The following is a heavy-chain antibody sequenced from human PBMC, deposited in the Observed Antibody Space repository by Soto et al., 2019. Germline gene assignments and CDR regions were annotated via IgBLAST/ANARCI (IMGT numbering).Heavy chain of an antibody. V-gene: IGHV3-9*01. J-gene: IGHJ4*02. CDR1: GFTFDGYA. CDR3: AKAGIEYSSSPPPFDY. CDR2: ISWNSGSI. Sequence: GGSLRLSCAASGFTFDGYAMHWVRQAPGKGLEWVSGISWNSGSIGYADSVKGRFTISRDNAKNSLYLQMNSLRAEDTALYYCAKAGIEYSSSPPPFDYWGQGTLVTVSS. D-gene: IGHD6-6*01.